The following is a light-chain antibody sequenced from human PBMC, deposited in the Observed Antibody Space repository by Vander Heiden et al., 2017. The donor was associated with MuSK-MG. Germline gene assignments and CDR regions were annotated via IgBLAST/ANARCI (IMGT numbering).Light chain of an antibody. CDR2: GAS. Sequence: EVVMTQSPATLSVSPGERATLSCRASQSVSSNLAWYQQKPGQAPRLLIYGASTRAAGIPGRFRGSGYGKEFTLTISSLQSEDIAVYYCQQYENWSHHSETFGQGTKVEIK. J-gene: IGKJ1*01. CDR3: QQYENWSHHSET. CDR1: QSVSSN. V-gene: IGKV3-15*01.